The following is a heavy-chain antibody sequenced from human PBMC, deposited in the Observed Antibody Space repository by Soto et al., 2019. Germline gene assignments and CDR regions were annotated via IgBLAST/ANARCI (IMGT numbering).Heavy chain of an antibody. Sequence: QVQLQESGPGLVKPSETLSLTCTVSGGSISSYYWSWIRQPPGKGLEWIGFIYYSGSTNYNPSLKSRVTISVDTSKNQFSLKLSSVTAADTAVYYCARAGVATISTKMTAVTKYYYYYYMDVWGKGTTVTVSS. CDR1: GGSISSYY. D-gene: IGHD5-12*01. V-gene: IGHV4-59*01. J-gene: IGHJ6*03. CDR3: ARAGVATISTKMTAVTKYYYYYYMDV. CDR2: IYYSGST.